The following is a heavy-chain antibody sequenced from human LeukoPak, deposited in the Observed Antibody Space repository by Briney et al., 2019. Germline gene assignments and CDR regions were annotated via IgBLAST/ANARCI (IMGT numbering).Heavy chain of an antibody. V-gene: IGHV7-4-1*02. CDR1: GYTFTSYA. D-gene: IGHD3-22*01. CDR2: INTNTGNP. Sequence: ASVKVSCKASGYTFTSYAMNWVRQAPGQGLEWMGWINTNTGNPTYAQGFTGRFVFSLDTSVSTAYLQISSLKAEDTAVYCCARGEYYYDSSGYYRYWGQGTLVTVSS. J-gene: IGHJ4*02. CDR3: ARGEYYYDSSGYYRY.